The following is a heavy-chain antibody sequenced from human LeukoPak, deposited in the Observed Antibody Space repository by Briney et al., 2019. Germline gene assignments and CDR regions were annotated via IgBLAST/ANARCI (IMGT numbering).Heavy chain of an antibody. Sequence: AGGSLRLSCAASGFTFSSYAMSWVRQAPGKGLEWVSLIRGNGGNTYYADSVKGRFTISRDNSMNTLYLQMNRLRAEDTAVYYCAKSRGWLQIWGYWGQGTLVTVSS. CDR2: IRGNGGNT. CDR3: AKSRGWLQIWGY. V-gene: IGHV3-23*01. D-gene: IGHD5-24*01. J-gene: IGHJ4*02. CDR1: GFTFSSYA.